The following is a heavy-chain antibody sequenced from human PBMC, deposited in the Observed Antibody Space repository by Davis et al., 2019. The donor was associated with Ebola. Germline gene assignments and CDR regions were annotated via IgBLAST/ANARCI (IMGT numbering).Heavy chain of an antibody. CDR1: GFTFSDYG. Sequence: LSLTCAASGFTFSDYGMNWVRQAPGKGLEWVAVISYDGTNKDYTDSVKGRFTISRDNSKNMLYLQMNSLRAEDTAVYYCAKDHRFVVASVTGLDHWGQGTLVTVSS. V-gene: IGHV3-30*18. CDR2: ISYDGTNK. CDR3: AKDHRFVVASVTGLDH. D-gene: IGHD5-12*01. J-gene: IGHJ4*02.